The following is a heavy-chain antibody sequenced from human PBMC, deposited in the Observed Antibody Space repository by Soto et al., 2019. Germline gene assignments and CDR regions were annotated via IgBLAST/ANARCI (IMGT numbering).Heavy chain of an antibody. V-gene: IGHV3-23*01. CDR2: ISGSGVTT. D-gene: IGHD6-13*01. CDR1: GFTFNTYA. CDR3: AKAAAAGLYFDF. J-gene: IGHJ4*02. Sequence: EVQLLESGGGLVQPGGSLSLSCAASGFTFNTYAMNWVRQAPGKGLEWVSGISGSGVTTYYADSVKGRFTISRDNSKNTLYLQMKSLRAEDPAVYYCAKAAAAGLYFDFWGQGTLVTVS.